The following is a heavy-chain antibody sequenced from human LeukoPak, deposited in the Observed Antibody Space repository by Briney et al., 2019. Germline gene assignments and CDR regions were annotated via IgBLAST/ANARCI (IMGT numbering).Heavy chain of an antibody. D-gene: IGHD4-17*01. V-gene: IGHV4-30-2*01. Sequence: NPSETLSLTCAVSGGSISSGGYSWSWIRQPPGKGLEWIGYIYHSGSTYYNPSLKSRVTISVDRSKNQFSLKLSSVTAADTAVYYCASKSTDHGELRFDYWGQGTLVTVSS. J-gene: IGHJ4*02. CDR1: GGSISSGGYS. CDR3: ASKSTDHGELRFDY. CDR2: IYHSGST.